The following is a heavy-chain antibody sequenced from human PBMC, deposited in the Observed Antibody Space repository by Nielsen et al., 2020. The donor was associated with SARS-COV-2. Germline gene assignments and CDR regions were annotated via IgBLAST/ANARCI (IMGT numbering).Heavy chain of an antibody. Sequence: GESLKISCAASGFIVSSNSMSWVRQAPGKGLEWLSVIYDSGITYYADSVKGRFIISRDNSKNTLYLQMNSLRAEDTAVYYCARWGSSGYPTDFDYWGQGTLVTVSS. CDR3: ARWGSSGYPTDFDY. V-gene: IGHV3-53*01. CDR2: IYDSGIT. CDR1: GFIVSSNS. D-gene: IGHD3-22*01. J-gene: IGHJ4*02.